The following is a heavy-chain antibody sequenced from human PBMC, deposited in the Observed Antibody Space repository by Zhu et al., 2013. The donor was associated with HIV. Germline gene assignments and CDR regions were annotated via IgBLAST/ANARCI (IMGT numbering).Heavy chain of an antibody. J-gene: IGHJ3*02. V-gene: IGHV1-18*04. CDR2: ISVYNGHT. CDR3: ARERTSQDRAFDI. Sequence: QVQLVQSGAEVKKPGASVKVSCKASGYTFTDNYIHWVRQAPGQGLEWMGWISVYNGHTNYAQKFQGRVTMTTDISTTTAYMELRSLRSDDTAVYYCARERTSQDRAFDIWGQGTMVTVSS. D-gene: IGHD3-22*01. CDR1: GYTFTDNY.